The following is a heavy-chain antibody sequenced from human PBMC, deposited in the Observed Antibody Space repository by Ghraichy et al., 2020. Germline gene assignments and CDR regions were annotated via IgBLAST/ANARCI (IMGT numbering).Heavy chain of an antibody. CDR2: IFYSGST. D-gene: IGHD3-10*01. CDR3: ARSPRYYGGSGTSPFDS. J-gene: IGHJ4*02. V-gene: IGHV4-31*11. CDR1: GGSLSGNFY. Sequence: SETLSLTCAVSGGSLSGNFYWNWIRQHPEKGLEWIGYIFYSGSTYYNPSLKSRLSMSADTSNNHFSLKLSSVTAADTAVYYCARSPRYYGGSGTSPFDSWGRGALVTVSS.